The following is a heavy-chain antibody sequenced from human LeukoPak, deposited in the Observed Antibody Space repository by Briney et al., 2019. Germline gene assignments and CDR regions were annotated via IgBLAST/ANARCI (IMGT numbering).Heavy chain of an antibody. D-gene: IGHD6-19*01. Sequence: GESLKISCKGSGYSFTSYWIGWVRQMPGKGLEWMEIIYPGDSDTRYSPSFQGQVTISADKSISTAYLQWSSLKASDTAMYYCARLIAVTRDAFDIWGQGTMVTVSS. CDR1: GYSFTSYW. J-gene: IGHJ3*02. CDR3: ARLIAVTRDAFDI. CDR2: IYPGDSDT. V-gene: IGHV5-51*01.